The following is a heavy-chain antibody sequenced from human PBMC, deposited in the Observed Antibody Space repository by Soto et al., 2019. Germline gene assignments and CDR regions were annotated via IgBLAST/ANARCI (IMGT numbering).Heavy chain of an antibody. D-gene: IGHD4-17*01. CDR1: GFTFSSYG. Sequence: GGSLRLSCEASGFTFSSYGMHWVRQAPGKGLEWVAVISHDGGNKDYADAVKGRFTVSRDNSKNTLYLQTNSLRAEDTAVYYCAKDRGALRWSEEHYYFDYWGQGTLVTVSS. V-gene: IGHV3-30*18. J-gene: IGHJ4*02. CDR2: ISHDGGNK. CDR3: AKDRGALRWSEEHYYFDY.